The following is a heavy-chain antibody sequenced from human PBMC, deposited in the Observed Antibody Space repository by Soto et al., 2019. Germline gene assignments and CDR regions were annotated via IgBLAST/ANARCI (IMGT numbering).Heavy chain of an antibody. D-gene: IGHD5-12*01. CDR3: TTDMRWLTSVIS. CDR1: GFTFSNAW. CDR2: IKSKTDGGTT. Sequence: EVQLVESGGGLVKPGGSLRLSCAASGFTFSNAWMSWVRQAPGKGLEWVGRIKSKTDGGTTDYAAPVKGRFTISRDDSKNTLYLQMNSLKTEDTAVYYCTTDMRWLTSVISWGQGTLVTVSS. V-gene: IGHV3-15*01. J-gene: IGHJ4*02.